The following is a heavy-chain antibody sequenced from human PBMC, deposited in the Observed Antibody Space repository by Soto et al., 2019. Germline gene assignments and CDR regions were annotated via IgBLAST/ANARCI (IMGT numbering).Heavy chain of an antibody. CDR1: GFTFSSYA. V-gene: IGHV3-23*01. CDR2: ISGSGGST. CDR3: AKDIPSGGSGWYASSPPTVSDY. J-gene: IGHJ4*02. Sequence: EVQLLESGGGLVQPGGSLRLSCAASGFTFSSYAMSWVRQAPGKGLEWVSAISGSGGSTYYADSVKGRFTISRDNSKNTLDLQMNSLRAEDTALYYCAKDIPSGGSGWYASSPPTVSDYWGQGTLVTVSS. D-gene: IGHD6-19*01.